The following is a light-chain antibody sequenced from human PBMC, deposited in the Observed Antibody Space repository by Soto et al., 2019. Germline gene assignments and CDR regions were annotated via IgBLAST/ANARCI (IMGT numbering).Light chain of an antibody. CDR3: QQYYSTPGLT. V-gene: IGKV4-1*01. J-gene: IGKJ4*01. CDR1: QSVLYSSNNKNY. Sequence: DIVMTQSPDSLAVSLGERATINCKSSQSVLYSSNNKNYLAWYQQKPGQPPKLLIYWASTRESGVPDRFSGSGAGTEFTLTISSLQAEDVAVYYCQQYYSTPGLTFGGGTKVEIK. CDR2: WAS.